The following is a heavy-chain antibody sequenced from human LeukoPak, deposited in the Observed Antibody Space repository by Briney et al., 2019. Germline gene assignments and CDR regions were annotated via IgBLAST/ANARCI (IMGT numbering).Heavy chain of an antibody. J-gene: IGHJ5*02. CDR1: AFNFTAYW. CDR2: INSDGTTT. D-gene: IGHD5-12*01. Sequence: QAGGSLRLSCASSAFNFTAYWMHWVRQDPRQGLLWVARINSDGTTTNYADSVKGRFTISRDNAKNTLFLQMNSVRAEDTAVYFCAVSNGGYGPWGQGALVTVSS. V-gene: IGHV3-74*01. CDR3: AVSNGGYGP.